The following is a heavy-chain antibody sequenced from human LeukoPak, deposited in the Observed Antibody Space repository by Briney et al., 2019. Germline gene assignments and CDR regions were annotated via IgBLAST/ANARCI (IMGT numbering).Heavy chain of an antibody. CDR2: IYTSGST. D-gene: IGHD3-3*01. CDR3: ARAALRATISHHPAIDY. J-gene: IGHJ4*02. Sequence: PSETLSLTCTVSGGSISSYYWSWIRQPAGKGLEWIGRIYTSGSTNYNPSLKSRDTMSVDTSKNQFSLKLSSVTAADTAVYYCARAALRATISHHPAIDYWGQGTLVTVSS. CDR1: GGSISSYY. V-gene: IGHV4-4*07.